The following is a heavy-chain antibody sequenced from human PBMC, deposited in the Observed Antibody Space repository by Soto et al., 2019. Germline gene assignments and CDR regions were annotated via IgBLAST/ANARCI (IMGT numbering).Heavy chain of an antibody. V-gene: IGHV3-30*04. Sequence: QVQLVESGGGVVQPGGSLRLSCAASGFNFGGYAMHWIRQTPGKGLDWVAYISYDGVRRDYADSVKGRFTISRDNSKNMVYLEMNSLRDEDTAAYYCVRDWRQYAGGYDYWGQGTLLAVSS. J-gene: IGHJ4*02. D-gene: IGHD3-3*01. CDR3: VRDWRQYAGGYDY. CDR1: GFNFGGYA. CDR2: ISYDGVRR.